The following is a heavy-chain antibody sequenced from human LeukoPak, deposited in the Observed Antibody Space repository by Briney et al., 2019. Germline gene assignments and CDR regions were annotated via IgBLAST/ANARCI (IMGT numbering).Heavy chain of an antibody. Sequence: SETLSLTCTVSGGSISNYYWSWIRQPPGMGLEWIGYIYYSGSTNYNPSLKSRVTISVDTSKNQFSLKLSSVTAADTAVYYCARSSMIGRTFDIWGQGTMVTVSS. J-gene: IGHJ3*02. V-gene: IGHV4-59*01. D-gene: IGHD3-22*01. CDR3: ARSSMIGRTFDI. CDR2: IYYSGST. CDR1: GGSISNYY.